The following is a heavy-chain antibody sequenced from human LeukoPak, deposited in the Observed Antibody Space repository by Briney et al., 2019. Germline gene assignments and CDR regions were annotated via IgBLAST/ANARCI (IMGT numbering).Heavy chain of an antibody. J-gene: IGHJ4*02. Sequence: GGSLRLSCAASGFTFSSYNMNWVRQAPGKGLEWVSSISSSSSYIYYTDSVKGRFTISRDNAKNSLYLQMNSLRAEDTAVYYCARDPRVFGVVIVNWGQGTLVTVSS. CDR2: ISSSSSYI. V-gene: IGHV3-21*01. D-gene: IGHD3-3*01. CDR1: GFTFSSYN. CDR3: ARDPRVFGVVIVN.